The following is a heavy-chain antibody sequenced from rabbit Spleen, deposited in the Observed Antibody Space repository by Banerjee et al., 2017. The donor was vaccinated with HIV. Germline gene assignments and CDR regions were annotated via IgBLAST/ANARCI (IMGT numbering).Heavy chain of an antibody. CDR3: ARNYVNAFDP. Sequence: QSLEESGGDLVKPGASLTLTCTVSGFSFSSNWICWVRQAPGKGLEWIACIDTNDGDTDYANWPKGRFTISKTSSTTVTLQMTSLTVADTATYFCARNYVNAFDPWGQGTLVTVS. V-gene: IGHV1S40*01. J-gene: IGHJ2*01. D-gene: IGHD1-1*01. CDR2: IDTNDGDT. CDR1: GFSFSSNW.